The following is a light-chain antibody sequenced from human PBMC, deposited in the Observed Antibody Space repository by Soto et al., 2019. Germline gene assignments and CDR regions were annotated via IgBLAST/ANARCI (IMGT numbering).Light chain of an antibody. V-gene: IGKV1-39*01. CDR2: AAA. J-gene: IGKJ1*01. CDR1: QSITTY. Sequence: DIQMTQSPSSLSASVGDRFTSTCRASQSITTYLNWYQQTSGEARKLLIYAAARLQTGVPSRFSGSGSGTDFTLTISSLQPEDFATYYCQQAYGDHPTFGQGTKVDIK. CDR3: QQAYGDHPT.